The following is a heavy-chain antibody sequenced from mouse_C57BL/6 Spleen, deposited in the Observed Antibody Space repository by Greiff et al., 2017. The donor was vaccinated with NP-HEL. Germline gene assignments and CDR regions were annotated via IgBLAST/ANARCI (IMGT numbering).Heavy chain of an antibody. CDR3: ARGHYDYPYFDV. Sequence: DVQLQESGPGLVKPSQSLSLTCSVTGYSITSGYYWNWIRQFPGNKLEWMGYISYDGSNNYNPSLKNRISITRDTSKNQFFLKLNSVTTEDTATYYCARGHYDYPYFDVWGTGTTVTVSS. V-gene: IGHV3-6*01. D-gene: IGHD2-4*01. CDR2: ISYDGSN. CDR1: GYSITSGYY. J-gene: IGHJ1*03.